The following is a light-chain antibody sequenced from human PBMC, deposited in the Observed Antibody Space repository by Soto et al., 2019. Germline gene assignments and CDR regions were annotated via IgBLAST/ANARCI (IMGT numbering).Light chain of an antibody. CDR2: EVS. CDR3: SSYTSSSVV. Sequence: QSVLTQPPSVSGSPGQSDTISCTGTSSDVGSYNRVSWYQQPPGTAPKLMIYEVSNRPSGVPDRFSGSKSGNTASLTISGLQAEDEADYYCSSYTSSSVVFGGGTKLTVL. CDR1: SSDVGSYNR. V-gene: IGLV2-18*02. J-gene: IGLJ2*01.